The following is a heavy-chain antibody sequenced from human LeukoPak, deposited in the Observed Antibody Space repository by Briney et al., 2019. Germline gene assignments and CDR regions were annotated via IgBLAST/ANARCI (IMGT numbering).Heavy chain of an antibody. CDR2: IYHSGST. J-gene: IGHJ6*03. CDR3: ASVRRGFGESSKYYAYYYMGV. D-gene: IGHD3-10*01. CDR1: GGSISSSNW. V-gene: IGHV4-4*02. Sequence: SETLSLTCAVSGGSISSSNWWSWVRQPPGKGLEWIGEIYHSGSTNYNPSLKSRVTISVDKSKNQFSLKLNSVTAADTAVYYCASVRRGFGESSKYYAYYYMGVWGKGTTVTISS.